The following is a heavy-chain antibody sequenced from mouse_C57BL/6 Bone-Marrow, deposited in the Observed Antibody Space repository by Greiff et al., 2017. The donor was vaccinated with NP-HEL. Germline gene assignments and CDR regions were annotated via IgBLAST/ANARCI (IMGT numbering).Heavy chain of an antibody. CDR2: IDPSDSYT. J-gene: IGHJ3*01. Sequence: QVQLKQSGAELVRPGTSVKLSCKASGYTFTSYWMHWVKQRPGQGLEWIGVIDPSDSYTNYNQKFKGKATLTVDTSSSTAYMQLSSLTSEDSAVYYCAREDYGSSSWFAYWGQGTLVTVSA. CDR3: AREDYGSSSWFAY. D-gene: IGHD1-1*01. CDR1: GYTFTSYW. V-gene: IGHV1-59*01.